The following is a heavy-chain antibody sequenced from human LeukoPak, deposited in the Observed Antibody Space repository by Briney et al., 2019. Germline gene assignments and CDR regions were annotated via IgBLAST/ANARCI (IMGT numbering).Heavy chain of an antibody. CDR3: ARWVNSGPYKLFYGMDV. CDR1: GFTFSSYS. V-gene: IGHV3-21*01. D-gene: IGHD1-26*01. CDR2: ISSSSYI. J-gene: IGHJ6*02. Sequence: GGSLRLSCAASGFTFSSYSMNWVRQAPGKGLEWVSSISSSSYIYYADSVKGRFTISRDNAKNSLYVQMNSLRAEDTAVYYCARWVNSGPYKLFYGMDVWGQGTTVTVSS.